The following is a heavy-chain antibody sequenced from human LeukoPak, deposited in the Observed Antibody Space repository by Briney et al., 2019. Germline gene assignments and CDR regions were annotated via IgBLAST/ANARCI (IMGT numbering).Heavy chain of an antibody. V-gene: IGHV3-30*18. CDR1: GYPFSSYW. J-gene: IGHJ6*02. D-gene: IGHD3-3*01. CDR2: ISYDGSNK. CDR3: AKDSGYYTPGTYYYGMDV. Sequence: GGSLRLSCAGSGYPFSSYWMHWVRQAPGKGLEWVAVISYDGSNKYYADSVKGRFTISRDNSKNTLYLQMNSLRAEDTAVYYCAKDSGYYTPGTYYYGMDVWGQGTTVTVSS.